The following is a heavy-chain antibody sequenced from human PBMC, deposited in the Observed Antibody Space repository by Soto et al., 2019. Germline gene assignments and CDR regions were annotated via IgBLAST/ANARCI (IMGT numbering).Heavy chain of an antibody. V-gene: IGHV3-74*01. J-gene: IGHJ4*02. Sequence: EAQLVESGGGLVQPGESLRLSCAASGFTFSRYWMHWVRQGPGKGLVWVARITNDGRSTGYADSVKGRFTISRDNAKNTLYLQINSLRAEDTAVYYCARDGDGDYPVDYWGQGTLVTVSS. CDR1: GFTFSRYW. CDR2: ITNDGRST. CDR3: ARDGDGDYPVDY. D-gene: IGHD4-17*01.